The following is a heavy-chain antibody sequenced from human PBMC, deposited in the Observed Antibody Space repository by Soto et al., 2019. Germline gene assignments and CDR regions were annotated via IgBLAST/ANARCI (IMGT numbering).Heavy chain of an antibody. V-gene: IGHV3-23*01. D-gene: IGHD2-8*01. CDR2: ISQDGTT. CDR1: GFTFSTYS. Sequence: EVQLLESGGGLVQPGGSLRLSCAASGFTFSTYSMAWVRQAPGRGPEWVSGISQDGTTHYADSVKGRFTISRDNSRSSVYLQMIALRGEDTAVYYCAKDLRPDGVCDFGYWGQGTLVTVSS. J-gene: IGHJ4*02. CDR3: AKDLRPDGVCDFGY.